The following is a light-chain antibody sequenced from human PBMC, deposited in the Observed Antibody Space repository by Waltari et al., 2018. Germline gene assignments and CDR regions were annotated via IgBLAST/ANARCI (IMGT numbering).Light chain of an antibody. CDR1: SPNIGSNF. CDR2: RNT. V-gene: IGLV1-47*01. J-gene: IGLJ2*01. CDR3: AAWDDSLSGPV. Sequence: QSVLTQPPSASGTPGQRVTISCSGSSPNIGSNFVYWYQQPTGAAPKLLIYRNTQRPSGVPDRFSGSKSGTSASLALSGLRSEDEADYYCAAWDDSLSGPVFGGGTKLTVL.